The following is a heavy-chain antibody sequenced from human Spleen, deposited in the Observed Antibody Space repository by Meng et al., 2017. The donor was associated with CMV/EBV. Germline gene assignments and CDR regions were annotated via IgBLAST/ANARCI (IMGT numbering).Heavy chain of an antibody. D-gene: IGHD6-13*01. CDR1: GGSLSGYY. CDR3: ARVSSSYYGMDV. CDR2: IRHSGDIT. V-gene: IGHV4-34*01. J-gene: IGHJ6*02. Sequence: SETLSLTCGLYGGSLSGYYWSWIRQTPGKGLEWIGEIRHSGDITNYNPSLKSRVTISIDTSKKQFSLKLSAVTAADTAVYYCARVSSSYYGMDVWGQGTTVTVSS.